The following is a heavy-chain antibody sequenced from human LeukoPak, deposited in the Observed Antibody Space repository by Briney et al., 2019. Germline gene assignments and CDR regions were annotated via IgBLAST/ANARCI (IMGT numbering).Heavy chain of an antibody. V-gene: IGHV3-33*01. CDR2: IYYDGSNK. D-gene: IGHD6-19*01. CDR1: GFTFTTYG. J-gene: IGHJ4*02. Sequence: PGGSLRLSCATSGFTFTTYGMHWVRQAPGKGLEWVAVIYYDGSNKYYSDSVEGRFTISRDNSKNTLYLQMDSLRAEDTAVYYCARALAVHGPYYFDYWGQGTLVAVSS. CDR3: ARALAVHGPYYFDY.